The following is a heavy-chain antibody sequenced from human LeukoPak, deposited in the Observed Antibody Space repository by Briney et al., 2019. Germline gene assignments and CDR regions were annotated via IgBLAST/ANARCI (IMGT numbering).Heavy chain of an antibody. D-gene: IGHD3-22*01. CDR1: GYTFTGYY. Sequence: ASVTVSCKASGYTFTGYYMHWVRQAPGQGLEWMGWINPNSGGTNYAQKFQGRVTMTRDTSISTAYMELSRLRSDDTAVYYCARCDSSGYYYRYYYYGMDVWGQGTTVTVSS. CDR2: INPNSGGT. J-gene: IGHJ6*02. V-gene: IGHV1-2*02. CDR3: ARCDSSGYYYRYYYYGMDV.